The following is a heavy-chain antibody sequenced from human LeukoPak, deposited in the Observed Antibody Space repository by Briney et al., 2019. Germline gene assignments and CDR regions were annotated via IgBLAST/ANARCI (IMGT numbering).Heavy chain of an antibody. CDR3: ARDYWAGH. CDR2: IWNDGSNT. D-gene: IGHD2-15*01. J-gene: IGHJ4*02. CDR1: GFSFSTYG. Sequence: GGSLRLSCAASGFSFSTYGMHWVRQAPGKGLEWVAVIWNDGSNTYYADSVKGRFTISRDNSKNTLYLQMNSLRAEDTAVYYCARDYWAGHWGQGTLVTVSS. V-gene: IGHV3-33*01.